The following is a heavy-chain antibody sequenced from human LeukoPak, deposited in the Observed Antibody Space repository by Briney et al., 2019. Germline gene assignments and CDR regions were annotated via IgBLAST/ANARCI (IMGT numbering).Heavy chain of an antibody. CDR1: GFTFSSYW. D-gene: IGHD3-10*01. CDR3: ARDYFGSGSFDI. J-gene: IGHJ3*02. Sequence: GGSLRLSCAASGFTFSSYWMSWVRQAPGKGLEWVANIKKDGSEKYYVDSVKGRFTISRDNAKTSLYLQMNSLRAGDTAVYYCARDYFGSGSFDIWGPGTMVTVSS. V-gene: IGHV3-7*01. CDR2: IKKDGSEK.